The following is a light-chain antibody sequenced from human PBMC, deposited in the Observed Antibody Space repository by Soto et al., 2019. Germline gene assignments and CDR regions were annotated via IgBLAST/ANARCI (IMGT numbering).Light chain of an antibody. Sequence: EIVMTQSPSTLSVSPGERATLSCRASQSVSSNLAWYQQKPGQAPRLLINGASTKATGIPARFSGSRSGTDFTLTISSLQSEDFAVYYCQQYNSWPWTFGQGTKVEIK. CDR1: QSVSSN. V-gene: IGKV3-15*01. CDR3: QQYNSWPWT. CDR2: GAS. J-gene: IGKJ1*01.